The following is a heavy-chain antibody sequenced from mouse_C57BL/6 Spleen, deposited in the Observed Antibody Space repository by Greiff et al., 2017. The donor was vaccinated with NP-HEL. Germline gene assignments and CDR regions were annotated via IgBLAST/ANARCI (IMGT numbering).Heavy chain of an antibody. CDR2: IDPEDGET. CDR1: GLKIKDYY. Sequence: EVQLQQSGAELVKQGASVKLSGTVLGLKIKDYYRHGGKQRTEQGLEWIGRIDPEDGETKYAPKFQGKATITADTSSNTAYLQLSSLTSEDTAVYYCARSYYAMDYWGQGTSVTVSS. J-gene: IGHJ4*01. V-gene: IGHV14-2*01. CDR3: ARSYYAMDY.